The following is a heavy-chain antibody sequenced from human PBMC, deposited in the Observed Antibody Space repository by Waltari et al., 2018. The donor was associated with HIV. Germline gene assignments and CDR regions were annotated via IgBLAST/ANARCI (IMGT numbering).Heavy chain of an antibody. D-gene: IGHD2-8*01. Sequence: QVRLQESGPGLVQPSETLSLTCPVSGVSVTSYYWNWIRQSPEKGLEWIGYVHHTGASKCNPPLRSRVSMSVDTSKNEITRSLTSATAADTAVYYCARWCDTNCHTFDIWGQGTSVTVSS. V-gene: IGHV4-59*02. CDR2: VHHTGAS. CDR3: ARWCDTNCHTFDI. CDR1: GVSVTSYY. J-gene: IGHJ3*02.